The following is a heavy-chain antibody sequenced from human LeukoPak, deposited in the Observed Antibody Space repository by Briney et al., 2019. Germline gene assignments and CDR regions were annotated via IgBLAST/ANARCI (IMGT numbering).Heavy chain of an antibody. D-gene: IGHD6-19*01. V-gene: IGHV3-64*01. CDR3: ARVDSGSACAS. CDR1: GFTLSSYS. J-gene: IGHJ1*01. CDR2: ISKNGRNT. Sequence: GGSLRLSCAASGFTLSSYSMHWVRQAPGKGLEFVSAISKNGRNTYYGNSMKGRLTLSRDISKSTLYLQMGSLRPEDMAVYYCARVDSGSACASWGQGILVTVSS.